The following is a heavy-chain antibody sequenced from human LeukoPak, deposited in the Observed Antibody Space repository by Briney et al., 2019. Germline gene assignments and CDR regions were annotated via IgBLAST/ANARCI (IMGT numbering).Heavy chain of an antibody. J-gene: IGHJ4*02. CDR2: ICYSGST. V-gene: IGHV4-30-4*08. CDR1: GGSISSGDYY. Sequence: SETLSLPCTVSGGSISSGDYYWSWIRQPPGKGLEWLGYICYSGSTYYNPSLKSRVTISVDTSKNQFSLKLSSVTAADTAVYYCARDPNYYDSSGYYFDYWGQGTLVTVSS. CDR3: ARDPNYYDSSGYYFDY. D-gene: IGHD3-22*01.